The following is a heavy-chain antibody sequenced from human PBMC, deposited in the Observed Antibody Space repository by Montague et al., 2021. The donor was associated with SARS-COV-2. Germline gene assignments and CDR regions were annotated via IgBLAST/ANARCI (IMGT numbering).Heavy chain of an antibody. CDR3: ARDLDEDASDT. CDR2: INSDGSST. V-gene: IGHV3-74*01. J-gene: IGHJ3*02. Sequence: SLRLSCAASGFTFSSYWMHWVRQAPGKWLVWVSRINSDGSSTSYADSVKGRFTISRDNAKNTLYLQMNSLRAEDTAVYYCARDLDEDASDTWGQGTMVTVSS. CDR1: GFTFSSYW.